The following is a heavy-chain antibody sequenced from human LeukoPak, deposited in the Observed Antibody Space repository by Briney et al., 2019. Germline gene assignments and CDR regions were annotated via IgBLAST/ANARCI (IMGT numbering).Heavy chain of an antibody. D-gene: IGHD3-16*02. CDR3: ASLYDYVWGSYRYFDY. V-gene: IGHV4-39*07. Sequence: SETLSLTCTVSGGSISSSSYYWGWIRQPPGKGLEWIGSIYYSGSTYYNPSLKSRVTISVDTSKNQCSLKLSSVTAADTAVYYCASLYDYVWGSYRYFDYWGQGTLVTVSS. J-gene: IGHJ4*02. CDR1: GGSISSSSYY. CDR2: IYYSGST.